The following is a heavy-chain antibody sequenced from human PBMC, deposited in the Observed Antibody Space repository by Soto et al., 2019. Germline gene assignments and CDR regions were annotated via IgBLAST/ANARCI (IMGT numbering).Heavy chain of an antibody. J-gene: IGHJ4*02. CDR2: INPLSGIP. V-gene: IGHV1-69*09. D-gene: IGHD4-4*01. Sequence: QVQLVQSGAEVKKPESSVKVSCKTSGGTFVSHLISWVRQAPGQGPEWMGKINPLSGIPNYAQKFQDRVTFTADTDSSTVYMELSSLRSDDTAVYYCATTACAATWCSPSHNLDHWGQGTLVTVSS. CDR1: GGTFVSHL. CDR3: ATTACAATWCSPSHNLDH.